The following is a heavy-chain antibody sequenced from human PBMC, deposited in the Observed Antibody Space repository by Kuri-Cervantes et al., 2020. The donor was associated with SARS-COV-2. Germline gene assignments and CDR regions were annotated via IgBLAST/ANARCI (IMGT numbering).Heavy chain of an antibody. CDR2: IHTGNGDT. CDR3: ARWVGTTHDAFDI. J-gene: IGHJ3*02. D-gene: IGHD1-26*01. Sequence: ASVKVSCKASGYTFTSYGISWVRQAPGQGLEWMGWIHTGNGDTKYSQKFHGRVTITRDTSASTAYLELSSLRSEDTAVYYCARWVGTTHDAFDIWGQGTMVTVSS. CDR1: GYTFTSYG. V-gene: IGHV1-3*04.